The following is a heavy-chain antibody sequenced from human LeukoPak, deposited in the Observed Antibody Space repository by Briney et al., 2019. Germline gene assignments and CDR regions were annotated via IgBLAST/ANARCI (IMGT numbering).Heavy chain of an antibody. D-gene: IGHD3-22*01. CDR1: VFTFSSYA. V-gene: IGHV3-23*01. CDR3: AKGYDSSGYYLGSEYFQH. J-gene: IGHJ1*01. CDR2: ISGSGGST. Sequence: GGSLRLSCAASVFTFSSYAMSWVRQAPGKGLEWVSAISGSGGSTYYADSVKGRFTISRDNAKNSLYLQMNSLRAEDTALYYCAKGYDSSGYYLGSEYFQHWGQGTLVTVSS.